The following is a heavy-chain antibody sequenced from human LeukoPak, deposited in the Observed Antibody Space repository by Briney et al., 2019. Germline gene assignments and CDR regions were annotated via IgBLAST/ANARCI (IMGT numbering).Heavy chain of an antibody. V-gene: IGHV3-23*01. CDR2: ISGSGGST. CDR3: ARRDGYCSGGSCYSRYYFDY. J-gene: IGHJ4*02. CDR1: GFTFSSYA. Sequence: GGSLRLSCAASGFTFSSYAMSWVRQSPGKGLEWVSLISGSGGSTYYADSVKGRFTISRDNSKDTLYLQMNSLRAEDTAVYYCARRDGYCSGGSCYSRYYFDYWGQGTLVTVSS. D-gene: IGHD2-15*01.